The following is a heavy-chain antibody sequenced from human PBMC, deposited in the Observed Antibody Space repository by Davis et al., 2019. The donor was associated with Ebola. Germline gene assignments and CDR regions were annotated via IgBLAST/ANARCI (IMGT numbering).Heavy chain of an antibody. D-gene: IGHD6-13*01. CDR3: ARDRSSTIDY. Sequence: GESLKISCAASGFTFSSYAMHWVRQAPGKGLEWVAVISYDGSNKYYADSVKGRFTISRDNSKNTLYLQMNSLRAEDTAVYYCARDRSSTIDYWGQGTLVTVSS. CDR1: GFTFSSYA. CDR2: ISYDGSNK. J-gene: IGHJ4*02. V-gene: IGHV3-30-3*01.